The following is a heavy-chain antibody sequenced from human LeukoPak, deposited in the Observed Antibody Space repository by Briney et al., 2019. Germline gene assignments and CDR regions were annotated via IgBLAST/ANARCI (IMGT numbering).Heavy chain of an antibody. D-gene: IGHD6-13*01. Sequence: GESLKISCKGSGYSFTSYWIGWVRQMPGKGLEWMGIIYPGDSDTRYSPSFQGQVTISADKSISTAYLQWSSLKASDTAMYYCARQHSSSYPLLDIWGQGTMVTVSS. CDR1: GYSFTSYW. J-gene: IGHJ3*02. CDR3: ARQHSSSYPLLDI. V-gene: IGHV5-51*01. CDR2: IYPGDSDT.